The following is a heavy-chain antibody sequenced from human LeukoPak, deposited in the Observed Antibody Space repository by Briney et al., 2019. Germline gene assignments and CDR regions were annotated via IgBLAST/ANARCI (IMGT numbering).Heavy chain of an antibody. CDR2: IYTSGST. D-gene: IGHD3-22*01. V-gene: IGHV4-4*07. J-gene: IGHJ4*02. CDR1: GGSISSYY. Sequence: SETLSLTCTVSGGSISSYYWSWIRQPAGKGLEWIGRIYTSGSTNYNPSLKSRFTMSVDTSKNQFSLKLSSVTAADTAVYYCARDTEGTMIEGFDYWGQGTLVTVSS. CDR3: ARDTEGTMIEGFDY.